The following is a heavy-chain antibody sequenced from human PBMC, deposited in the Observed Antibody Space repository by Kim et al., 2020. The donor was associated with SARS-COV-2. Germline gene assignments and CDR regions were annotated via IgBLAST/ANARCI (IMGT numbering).Heavy chain of an antibody. V-gene: IGHV4-31*03. Sequence: SETLSLTCTVSGGSISSGGYYWSWIRQQPGKGLEWIGYIYYSGSTYYNPSLKSRVTISVDTSKNQFSLKLSSVTAADTAVYYCARGSADRPAEYFQHWGQGTLVTVSS. CDR2: IYYSGST. CDR3: ARGSADRPAEYFQH. J-gene: IGHJ1*01. CDR1: GGSISSGGYY.